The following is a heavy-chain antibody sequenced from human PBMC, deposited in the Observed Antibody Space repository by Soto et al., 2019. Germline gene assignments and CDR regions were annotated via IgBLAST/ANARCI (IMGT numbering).Heavy chain of an antibody. CDR3: ATDHPNYDILTGSFDY. CDR1: RYTLTELS. Sequence: GASVKVSCKVSRYTLTELSMHWVRQAPGKGLEWMGGFDPEDGETIYAQKFQGRVTMTEDTSTDTAYMELSSLRSEDTAVYYCATDHPNYDILTGSFDYWGQGTLVTVSS. D-gene: IGHD3-9*01. J-gene: IGHJ4*02. V-gene: IGHV1-24*01. CDR2: FDPEDGET.